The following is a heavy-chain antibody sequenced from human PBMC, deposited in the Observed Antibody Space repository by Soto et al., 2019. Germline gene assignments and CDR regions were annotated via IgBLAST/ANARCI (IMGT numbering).Heavy chain of an antibody. Sequence: ASVKVSCKASGYTFTSYGISWVRQAPGQGLEWMGWISAYNGNTNYAQKLQGGVTMTTDTSTSTAYMELRSLRSDDTAVYYCARDLEFGITIFGVVITKFDYWGQGTLVTVSS. J-gene: IGHJ4*02. CDR3: ARDLEFGITIFGVVITKFDY. D-gene: IGHD3-3*01. CDR2: ISAYNGNT. V-gene: IGHV1-18*01. CDR1: GYTFTSYG.